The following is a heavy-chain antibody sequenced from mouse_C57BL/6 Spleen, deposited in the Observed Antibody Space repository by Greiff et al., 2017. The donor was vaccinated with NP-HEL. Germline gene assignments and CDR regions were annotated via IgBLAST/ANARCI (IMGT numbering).Heavy chain of an antibody. V-gene: IGHV1-82*01. Sequence: QVQLQQSGPELVKPGASVKISCKASGYAFSSSWMNWVKQRPGKGLEWIGRIYPGDGGTNYNGKFKGKATLTVDKSSSTAYMRLSSLTSEDSAVYFCARTYYEYVDDAMDYWGQGTSVTVSS. CDR2: IYPGDGGT. CDR1: GYAFSSSW. J-gene: IGHJ4*01. D-gene: IGHD2-4*01. CDR3: ARTYYEYVDDAMDY.